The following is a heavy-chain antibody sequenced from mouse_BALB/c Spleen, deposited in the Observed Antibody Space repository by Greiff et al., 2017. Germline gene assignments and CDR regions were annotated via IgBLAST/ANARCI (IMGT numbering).Heavy chain of an antibody. CDR3: ARDGYYYGSSPYYFDY. CDR2: ISSGGST. CDR1: GFTFSSYA. J-gene: IGHJ2*01. Sequence: EVQLQESGGGLVKPGGSLKLSCAASGFTFSSYAMSWVRQTPEKRLEWVASISSGGSTYYPDSVKGRFTISRDNARNILYMQMSSLRSEDTAMYYGARDGYYYGSSPYYFDYWGQGTTLTVSA. V-gene: IGHV5-6-5*01. D-gene: IGHD1-1*01.